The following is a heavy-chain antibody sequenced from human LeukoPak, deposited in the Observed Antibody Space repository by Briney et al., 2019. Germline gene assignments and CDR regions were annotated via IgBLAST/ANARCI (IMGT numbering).Heavy chain of an antibody. Sequence: PGGSLRLSCAASGFTVSSNYMSWVRQAPGKGLEWVSVIYSGGSTYYADSVKGRFTISRDNSKNTLYLQMNSLRAEDTAVYYCARDRSTQYYGMDVWGQGTTVTVSS. D-gene: IGHD3-10*01. J-gene: IGHJ6*02. V-gene: IGHV3-66*01. CDR3: ARDRSTQYYGMDV. CDR2: IYSGGST. CDR1: GFTVSSNY.